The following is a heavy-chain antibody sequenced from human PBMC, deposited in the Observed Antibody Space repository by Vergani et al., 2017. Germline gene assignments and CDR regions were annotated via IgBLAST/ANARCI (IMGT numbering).Heavy chain of an antibody. Sequence: QLQLQESGPGLVKPSETLSLTCTVSGGSISSSSYYWGWIRQPPGTGLEWIGSIYYSGSTYYNPSLKSRVTISVDTSKNQFSLKLSSVTAADTAVYYCARHLAYYYDSSGYYFGAFDIWGQGTMVTVSS. D-gene: IGHD3-22*01. J-gene: IGHJ3*02. CDR2: IYYSGST. CDR3: ARHLAYYYDSSGYYFGAFDI. V-gene: IGHV4-39*01. CDR1: GGSISSSSYY.